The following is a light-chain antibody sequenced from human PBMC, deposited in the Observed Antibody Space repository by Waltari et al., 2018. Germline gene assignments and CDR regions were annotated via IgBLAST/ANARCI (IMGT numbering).Light chain of an antibody. J-gene: IGKJ3*01. V-gene: IGKV1-33*01. CDR3: QQYDNRLEIT. Sequence: DIQMTQSPSSLSASVGDRVTITCQASQDISNYLNWYQQKPGQAPKLLIYDASNLETGVPSRFSGSGSGTDFTFTISSLQPEDIAIYYCQQYDNRLEITFGPGTKVDIK. CDR1: QDISNY. CDR2: DAS.